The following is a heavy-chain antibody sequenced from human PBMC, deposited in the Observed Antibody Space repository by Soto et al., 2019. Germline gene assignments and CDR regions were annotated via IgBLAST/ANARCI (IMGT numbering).Heavy chain of an antibody. CDR3: ARDKSTSCHYY. CDR2: INAGNGNT. J-gene: IGHJ4*02. Sequence: GXSVKVSCKASGYTFASYAMHWVRQAPGQRLEWMGWINAGNGNTKYSQKFQGRVTITRDTSASTAYMELSSLRSEDTAVYYCARDKSTSCHYYWGQGTMVTVSS. D-gene: IGHD2-2*01. V-gene: IGHV1-3*01. CDR1: GYTFASYA.